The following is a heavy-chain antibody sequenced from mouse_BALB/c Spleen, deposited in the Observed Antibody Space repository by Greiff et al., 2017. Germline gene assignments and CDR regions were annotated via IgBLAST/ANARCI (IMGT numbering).Heavy chain of an antibody. D-gene: IGHD2-4*01. CDR1: GFTFSSYG. CDR2: ISSGGSYT. J-gene: IGHJ4*01. CDR3: CFMITHAMDY. V-gene: IGHV5-6*01. Sequence: EVQLQESGGDLVKPGGSLKLSCAASGFTFSSYGMSWVRQTPDKRLEWVATISSGGSYTYYPDSVKGRFTISRDNAKNTLYLQMSSLKSEDTAMYYCCFMITHAMDYWGQGTSVTVSS.